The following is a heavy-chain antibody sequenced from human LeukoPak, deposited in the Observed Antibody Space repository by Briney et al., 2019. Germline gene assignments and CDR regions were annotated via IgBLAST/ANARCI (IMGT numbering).Heavy chain of an antibody. CDR2: IYSGGST. Sequence: GGSLRLSCTASGFTFSSYGMSWVRQAPGKGLEWVSVIYSGGSTYYADSVKGRFTISRDNSKNTLYLQMNSLRAEDTAVYYCARGYSSSWYKSSGWYYFDYWGQGTLVTVSS. J-gene: IGHJ4*02. V-gene: IGHV3-53*01. D-gene: IGHD6-13*01. CDR1: GFTFSSYG. CDR3: ARGYSSSWYKSSGWYYFDY.